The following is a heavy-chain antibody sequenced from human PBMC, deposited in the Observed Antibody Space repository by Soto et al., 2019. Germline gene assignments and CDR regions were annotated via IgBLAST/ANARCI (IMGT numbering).Heavy chain of an antibody. CDR3: TTGPQVIAPQ. CDR2: IKTNSDGGTT. J-gene: IGHJ4*02. D-gene: IGHD2-15*01. V-gene: IGHV3-15*07. Sequence: GGSLRLACAASGFTFGNAGMNWVRQAPGKGLEWVGRIKTNSDGGTTDYAAPVKGRFTISRDDSKDMMYLQMNSLRTEDTAVYYCTTGPQVIAPQWARRTLVTGSS. CDR1: GFTFGNAG.